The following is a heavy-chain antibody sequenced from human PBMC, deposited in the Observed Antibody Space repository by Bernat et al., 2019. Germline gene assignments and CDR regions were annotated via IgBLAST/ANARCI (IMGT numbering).Heavy chain of an antibody. CDR1: GFTFSSYS. CDR2: ISSRSSTI. CDR3: ARAPLIAVAGTGNWFDP. Sequence: EVQLVESGGGLVQPGGSLRLSCAASGFTFSSYSMNWVRQAPGKGLEWVSYISSRSSTIYYADSVKGRFTISRDNAKNSLYLQMNSLGAEDTAVYYCARAPLIAVAGTGNWFDPWGQGTLVTVSS. D-gene: IGHD6-19*01. V-gene: IGHV3-48*01. J-gene: IGHJ5*02.